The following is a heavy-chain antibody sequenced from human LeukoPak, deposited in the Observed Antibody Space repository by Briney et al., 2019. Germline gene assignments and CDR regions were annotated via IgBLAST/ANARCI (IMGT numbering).Heavy chain of an antibody. CDR3: ASRLQTTWVMDI. D-gene: IGHD4-17*01. V-gene: IGHV4-59*01. J-gene: IGHJ6*02. CDR1: GGSISSYY. Sequence: NPSETLSLTCTVSGGSISSYYWSWIRQPPGKGLEWIGYIYYSGTTNYNPSLKSRVTISVDTSKNQFSLMLNSVTAADTAVYYCASRLQTTWVMDIWGQRTTVTVSS. CDR2: IYYSGTT.